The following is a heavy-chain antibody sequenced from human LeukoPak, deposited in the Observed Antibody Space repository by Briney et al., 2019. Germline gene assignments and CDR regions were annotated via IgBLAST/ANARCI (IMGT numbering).Heavy chain of an antibody. J-gene: IGHJ4*02. D-gene: IGHD3-3*01. CDR1: GFTFGSYS. V-gene: IGHV3-21*01. Sequence: GGSLRLSCAASGFTFGSYSMNWVRQAPGKGLEWVSSISSSSSYIYYADSVKGRFTISRDNAKNSLYLQMNSLRAEDTAVYYCARGSFVLEWLFDYWGQGTLVTVSS. CDR3: ARGSFVLEWLFDY. CDR2: ISSSSSYI.